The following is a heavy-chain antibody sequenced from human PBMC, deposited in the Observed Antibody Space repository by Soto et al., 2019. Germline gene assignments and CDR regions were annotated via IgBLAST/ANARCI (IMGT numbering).Heavy chain of an antibody. CDR1: GYSFTAYY. Sequence: QVHLVQSGAEVKKPGASVKVSCKASGYSFTAYYIHWVRQAPGQGLEWMGWINPNSGGATYSQKFQGRITLTTDSSITTAFLELSRLTSDDTAVYYCSADSSGWYQVLDYWGQVTLVAVSS. J-gene: IGHJ4*02. D-gene: IGHD6-19*01. CDR2: INPNSGGA. CDR3: SADSSGWYQVLDY. V-gene: IGHV1-2*02.